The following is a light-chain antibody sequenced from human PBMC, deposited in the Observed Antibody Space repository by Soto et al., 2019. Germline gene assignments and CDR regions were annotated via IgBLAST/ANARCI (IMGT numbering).Light chain of an antibody. V-gene: IGKV3-20*01. CDR2: GAS. CDR1: QSVSSSY. J-gene: IGKJ2*01. CDR3: QHYGSSSYT. Sequence: EIVLTQSPGTLSLSPGERATLSCRASQSVSSSYLAWYQQKPGQAPRLLLYGASSRATGIPDRFTGGGSGTVFTLTISRLEPEDFAVYYCQHYGSSSYTFGQGTKVEIK.